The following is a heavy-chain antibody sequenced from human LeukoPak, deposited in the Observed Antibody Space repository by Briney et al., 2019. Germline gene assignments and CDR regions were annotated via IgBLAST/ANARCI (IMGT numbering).Heavy chain of an antibody. J-gene: IGHJ4*02. Sequence: GGSLRLSCAASGFTFSMYWMSWVRQAPGKGLGWVANIKQDGSEKYYVDSVKGRFTISRDNAKNSLYLQMNSLRAVDTAVYYCARDSTDYGDYVFNYWGQGTLVTVSS. CDR3: ARDSTDYGDYVFNY. CDR1: GFTFSMYW. D-gene: IGHD4-17*01. CDR2: IKQDGSEK. V-gene: IGHV3-7*01.